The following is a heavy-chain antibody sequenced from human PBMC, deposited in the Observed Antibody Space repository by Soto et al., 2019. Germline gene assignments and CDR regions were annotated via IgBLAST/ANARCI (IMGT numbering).Heavy chain of an antibody. V-gene: IGHV3-66*01. D-gene: IGHD5-18*01. J-gene: IGHJ4*02. CDR1: GFTVSSNY. CDR3: ATDDPRDTSFDY. Sequence: PGGSLRLSCAASGFTVSSNYMSWVRQAPGKGLEWVSVIYSGGSTYYADSVKGRFTISRDNSKNTLYLQMNSLRAEDTAVYYCATDDPRDTSFDYWGQETLVTVSS. CDR2: IYSGGST.